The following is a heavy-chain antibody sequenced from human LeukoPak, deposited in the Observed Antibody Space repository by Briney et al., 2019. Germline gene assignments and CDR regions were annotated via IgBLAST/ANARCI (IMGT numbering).Heavy chain of an antibody. D-gene: IGHD3-16*01. J-gene: IGHJ4*02. CDR1: GFTFSSYS. V-gene: IGHV3-21*01. CDR3: ARGPPLGY. Sequence: GGSLRLSCAASGFTFSSYSMNWVRQAPGKGLEWVSSISGSSSYIYYADSVKGRFTISRDNAKNSLYLQINSLRAEDTAIYYCARGPPLGYWGQGTLVTVSS. CDR2: ISGSSSYI.